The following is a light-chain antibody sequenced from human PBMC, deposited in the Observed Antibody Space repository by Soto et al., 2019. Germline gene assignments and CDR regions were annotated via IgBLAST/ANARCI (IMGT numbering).Light chain of an antibody. CDR3: QQRYNWPPIT. J-gene: IGKJ5*01. CDR1: QSVSTY. CDR2: DAS. V-gene: IGKV3-11*01. Sequence: EIVLTQSPATLSLSPRERATLSCRASQSVSTYLAWYQQKPVQAPRRLIYDASNRATGIPARFSGSGSGTDFTLTISSLEPEDFAIYYCQQRYNWPPITFCQGTRLEIK.